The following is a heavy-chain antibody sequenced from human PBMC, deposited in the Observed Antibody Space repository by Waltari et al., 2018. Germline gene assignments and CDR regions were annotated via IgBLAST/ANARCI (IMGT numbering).Heavy chain of an antibody. CDR1: GGTFSSYT. CDR2: IIPILGIA. Sequence: QVQLVQSGAEVKKPGSSVKVSCKASGGTFSSYTISWVRQAPGQGLEWMGRIIPILGIANYAQKFQGRVTITADKSTSTAYMELSSLRSEDTAVYYCARETAGYSSSSYWGQGTLVTVSS. J-gene: IGHJ4*02. V-gene: IGHV1-69*08. CDR3: ARETAGYSSSSY. D-gene: IGHD6-6*01.